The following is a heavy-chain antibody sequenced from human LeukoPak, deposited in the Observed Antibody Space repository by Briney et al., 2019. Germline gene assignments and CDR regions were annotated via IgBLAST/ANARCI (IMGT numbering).Heavy chain of an antibody. D-gene: IGHD2-2*01. CDR2: IYYSGST. CDR1: GGSISSYY. Sequence: SETLSLTCTVSGGSISSYYWSWIRQPPGKGLEWIGYIYYSGSTNYNPSLKSRVTMSVDTSKNQFSLKLSSVTAADTAVYYCARVSRGCSSTSCYPDREVYFSPEYYYYYMDVWGKGTTVTVSS. J-gene: IGHJ6*03. V-gene: IGHV4-59*12. CDR3: ARVSRGCSSTSCYPDREVYFSPEYYYYYMDV.